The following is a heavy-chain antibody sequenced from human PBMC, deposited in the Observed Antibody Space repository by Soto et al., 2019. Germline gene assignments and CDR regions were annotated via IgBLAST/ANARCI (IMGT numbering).Heavy chain of an antibody. V-gene: IGHV4-61*01. CDR3: ARDIRGFSRALDY. D-gene: IGHD5-18*01. CDR2: IHNSGTT. J-gene: IGHJ4*02. CDR1: GSSVYSDNYY. Sequence: SETLSLTCNVSGSSVYSDNYYWTWVQQPPGKGLEWIGNIHNSGTTNYNPSLQNRVSISIDTSKNQYSLKLTSVTAADAALYYCARDIRGFSRALDYWGRGTPVTVSS.